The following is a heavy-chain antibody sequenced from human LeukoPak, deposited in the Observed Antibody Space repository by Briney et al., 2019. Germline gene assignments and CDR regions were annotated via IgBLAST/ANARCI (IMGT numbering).Heavy chain of an antibody. D-gene: IGHD2-15*01. CDR2: IYPGDSDT. V-gene: IGHV5-51*01. Sequence: GESLKISCKGSGYSFTSYWIGWVRQMPGKGLEWMGIIYPGDSDTRYSPSFQGQVTISADKSISTAYLQWGSLKASDTAMYYCARHFPGYCSGGSCYVDPYFDYWGQGTLVTVSS. CDR3: ARHFPGYCSGGSCYVDPYFDY. CDR1: GYSFTSYW. J-gene: IGHJ4*02.